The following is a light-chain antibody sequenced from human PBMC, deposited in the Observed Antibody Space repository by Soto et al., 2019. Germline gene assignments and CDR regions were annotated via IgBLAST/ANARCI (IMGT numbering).Light chain of an antibody. J-gene: IGKJ1*01. V-gene: IGKV1-5*01. CDR2: DAS. CDR3: QQYNSYWT. Sequence: DIRMTQSPSTLSASVGDRVTITCRASQGISGWLAWYQQKPGKAPKLLIYDASSLESGVPSRFCGSGSGTEFTRTISSLRTDDFATYYSQQYNSYWTFGQGTKVEIK. CDR1: QGISGW.